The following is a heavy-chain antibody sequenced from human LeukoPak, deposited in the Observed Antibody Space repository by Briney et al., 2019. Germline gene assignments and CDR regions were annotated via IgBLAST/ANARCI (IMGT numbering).Heavy chain of an antibody. CDR1: GGSFSGYY. V-gene: IGHV4-34*01. CDR2: INHSGST. J-gene: IGHJ5*02. D-gene: IGHD3-10*01. CDR3: ARRARGVVRRGWFDP. Sequence: SETLSLTCAVYGGSFSGYYWSWIRQPPGKGLEWIGEINHSGSTNYNPSLKSRVTISVDTSKNQFSLKLSSVTAADTAVYYCARRARGVVRRGWFDPWGQGTLVTVSS.